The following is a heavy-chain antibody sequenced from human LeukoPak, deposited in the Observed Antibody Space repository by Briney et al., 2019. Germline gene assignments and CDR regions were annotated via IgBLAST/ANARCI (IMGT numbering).Heavy chain of an antibody. CDR3: AREEDSSGFDDY. Sequence: GGSLRFSCAASGFTFSSYAMSWVRQAPGKGLEWVSSISSSSSYIYYADSVKGRFTISRDNAKNSLYLQMNSLRAEDTAVYYCAREEDSSGFDDYWGQGTLVTVSS. J-gene: IGHJ4*02. CDR1: GFTFSSYA. CDR2: ISSSSSYI. V-gene: IGHV3-21*01. D-gene: IGHD6-19*01.